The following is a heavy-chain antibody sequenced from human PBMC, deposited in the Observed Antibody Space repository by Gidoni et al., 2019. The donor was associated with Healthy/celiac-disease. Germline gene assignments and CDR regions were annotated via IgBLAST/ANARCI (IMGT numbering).Heavy chain of an antibody. V-gene: IGHV1-69*06. CDR3: ARDGCSSTSCSSSYYYYYMDV. CDR2: IIPIFGTA. D-gene: IGHD2-2*01. CDR1: GGTFSRSA. Sequence: QVQLVQSGAEVKKPGSSVKVSCKASGGTFSRSAISWVRQAPGQGLEWMGGIIPIFGTANYAQKFQGRVTITADKSTSTAYMELSSLRSEDTAVYYCARDGCSSTSCSSSYYYYYMDVWGKGTTVTVSS. J-gene: IGHJ6*03.